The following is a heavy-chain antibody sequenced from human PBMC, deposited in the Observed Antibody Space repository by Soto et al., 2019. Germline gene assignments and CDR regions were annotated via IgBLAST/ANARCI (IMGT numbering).Heavy chain of an antibody. CDR1: GYTFTGYA. V-gene: IGHV1-3*01. J-gene: IGHJ4*02. CDR2: INAGNGNT. D-gene: IGHD6-19*01. Sequence: ASVKVSCKASGYTFTGYAMHWVRQAPGQRLEWMGWINAGNGNTKYSQKFQGRVTITRDTSASAAYMELSSLSSEDTAVYYCARAVAVAAEFDYWGQGTLVTSPQ. CDR3: ARAVAVAAEFDY.